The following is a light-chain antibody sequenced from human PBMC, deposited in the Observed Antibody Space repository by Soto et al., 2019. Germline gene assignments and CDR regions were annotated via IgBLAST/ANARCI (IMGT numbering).Light chain of an antibody. Sequence: EIVLTQSPATLFLSPGERATLSCRASQSVSTYLAWYQQKPGQAPRLLIYDASNRATGIPARFSGSGSGTDFTLTISSLEPEDFAVYYCQQRYNWPPITFGQGTRLEIK. CDR3: QQRYNWPPIT. J-gene: IGKJ5*01. CDR1: QSVSTY. CDR2: DAS. V-gene: IGKV3-11*01.